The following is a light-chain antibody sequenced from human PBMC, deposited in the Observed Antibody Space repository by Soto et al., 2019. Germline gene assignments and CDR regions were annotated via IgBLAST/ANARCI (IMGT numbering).Light chain of an antibody. Sequence: IRMTQSPSTLSDSIGDSVTTTCGASQSISSGVAWYQQKPGKAPKLVIYDASSLESGVPSRFSGSGSGTEFTLTISSLQPDDSATYYCQQYNSYSITFGQGTLLEI. CDR1: QSISSG. CDR2: DAS. CDR3: QQYNSYSIT. V-gene: IGKV1-5*01. J-gene: IGKJ5*01.